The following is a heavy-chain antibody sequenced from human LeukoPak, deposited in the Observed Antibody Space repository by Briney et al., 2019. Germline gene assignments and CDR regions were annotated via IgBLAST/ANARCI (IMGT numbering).Heavy chain of an antibody. CDR3: ARDYSYGPPPFDY. CDR1: GFTFSSYW. D-gene: IGHD5-18*01. CDR2: INFPGGSA. Sequence: VDSLRLPCAASGFTFSSYWMHWVRQAPGKGLVWFSRINFPGGSASHADSVKGRFTISRDNAKKTLYLQMNSLRAEDTAVYYCARDYSYGPPPFDYWGQGTLVTVP. J-gene: IGHJ4*02. V-gene: IGHV3-74*01.